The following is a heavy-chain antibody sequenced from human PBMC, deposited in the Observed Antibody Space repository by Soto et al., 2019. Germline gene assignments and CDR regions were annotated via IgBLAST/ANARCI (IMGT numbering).Heavy chain of an antibody. CDR1: GFTFSDYY. J-gene: IGHJ4*02. CDR2: ISGSGGTI. Sequence: VQLVESGGGLVKPGGSLRLSCAASGFTFSDYYMSWFRQAPGKGLEWVSYISGSGGTIYYADSVKGRFTSYRDNAKNPLYLQMSSLRAEDTAVYYCARHGTYGDYVGYWGQGTLVAVSS. V-gene: IGHV3-11*01. CDR3: ARHGTYGDYVGY. D-gene: IGHD4-17*01.